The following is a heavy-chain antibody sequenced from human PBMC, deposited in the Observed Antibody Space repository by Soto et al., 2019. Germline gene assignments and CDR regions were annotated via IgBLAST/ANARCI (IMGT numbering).Heavy chain of an antibody. Sequence: SQTLSLTCAISGDSVSSSSVAWNWIRQSPSRGLEWLGRTYYRSKWYNDYAESVKSRITINPDTSKNQFSLHLNSVTPEDAAVYYCVRLIGNSWLDFWGQGTLVTVSS. CDR3: VRLIGNSWLDF. J-gene: IGHJ5*01. V-gene: IGHV6-1*01. D-gene: IGHD1-26*01. CDR2: TYYRSKWYN. CDR1: GDSVSSSSVA.